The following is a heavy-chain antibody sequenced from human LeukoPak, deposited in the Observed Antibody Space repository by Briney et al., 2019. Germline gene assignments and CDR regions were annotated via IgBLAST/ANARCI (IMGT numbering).Heavy chain of an antibody. CDR1: GGSIGTLY. CDR3: ATASGRSFWLDP. CDR2: IDYHGNT. Sequence: NASETLSLTCIVSGGSIGTLYWNWIRQVPGKGLEWIGFIDYHGNTKYNPSLKSRVTMSVDTSVDQVSLRLASVTPPDTAIYFCATASGRSFWLDPGGQGRLVTVSS. V-gene: IGHV4-59*11. D-gene: IGHD2-15*01. J-gene: IGHJ5*02.